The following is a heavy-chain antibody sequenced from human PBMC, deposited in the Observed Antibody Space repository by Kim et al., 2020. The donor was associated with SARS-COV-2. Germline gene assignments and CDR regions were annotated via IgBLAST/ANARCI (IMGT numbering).Heavy chain of an antibody. J-gene: IGHJ6*02. CDR3: ARDLSGYYGMDV. D-gene: IGHD3-10*01. V-gene: IGHV3-33*01. Sequence: KYFADPVKGRFTTSRDNSKNTLYLQMNSLRAEDTAVYYCARDLSGYYGMDVWGQGTTVTVSS. CDR2: K.